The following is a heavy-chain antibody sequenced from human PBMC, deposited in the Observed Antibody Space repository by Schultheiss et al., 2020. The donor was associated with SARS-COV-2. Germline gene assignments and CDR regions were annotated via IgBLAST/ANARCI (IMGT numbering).Heavy chain of an antibody. CDR2: INHSGST. CDR1: GGSFSGYY. CDR3: ARYCSGGSCYLNPVA. Sequence: SETLSLTCAVYGGSFSGYYWSWIRQPPGKGLEWIGEINHSGSTNYNPSLKSRVTISVDTSKNQFSLKLSSVTAADTAVYYCARYCSGGSCYLNPVAWGQGTLVTVSS. V-gene: IGHV4-34*01. J-gene: IGHJ5*02. D-gene: IGHD2-15*01.